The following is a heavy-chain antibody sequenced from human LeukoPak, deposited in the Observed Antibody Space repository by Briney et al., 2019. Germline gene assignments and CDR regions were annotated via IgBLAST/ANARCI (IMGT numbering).Heavy chain of an antibody. J-gene: IGHJ6*04. V-gene: IGHV3-11*06. CDR1: GFTFSDYY. Sequence: PGGSLRLSCAASGFTFSDYYMSWIRQAPGKGLEWVSYISSSSSYTNYADSVKGRFTISRGNAKNSLYLQMNSLRAEDTAVYYCARDRSNYYYYYGMDVWGKGTTVTVSS. CDR2: ISSSSSYT. CDR3: ARDRSNYYYYYGMDV.